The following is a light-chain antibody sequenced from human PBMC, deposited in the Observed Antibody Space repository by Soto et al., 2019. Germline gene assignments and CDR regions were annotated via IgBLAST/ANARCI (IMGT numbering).Light chain of an antibody. CDR3: HQYNSSSPT. CDR1: QSISNW. J-gene: IGKJ2*01. CDR2: DAS. V-gene: IGKV1-5*01. Sequence: DIQMTQSPSTLSGSVGDRVTITRRASQSISNWLAWYQQKPGEAPKLLIYDASTLESGVASRFSGSGSATEFTLTISSLQPDVFATYYCHQYNSSSPTFDQETKLEIK.